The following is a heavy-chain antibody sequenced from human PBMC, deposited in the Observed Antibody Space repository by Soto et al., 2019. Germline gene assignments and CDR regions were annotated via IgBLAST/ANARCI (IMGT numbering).Heavy chain of an antibody. CDR3: ARGGDPIYYYYGMDV. CDR2: IYHSGST. J-gene: IGHJ6*02. V-gene: IGHV4-30-2*01. CDR1: GGSXSSGGYS. D-gene: IGHD4-17*01. Sequence: SETLSLTCAVSGGSXSSGGYSWSWIRQPPGKGLEWIGYIYHSGSTYYNPSLKSRVTISVDRSKNQFSLKLSSVTAADTAVYYCARGGDPIYYYYGMDVWGQGTTVTVSS.